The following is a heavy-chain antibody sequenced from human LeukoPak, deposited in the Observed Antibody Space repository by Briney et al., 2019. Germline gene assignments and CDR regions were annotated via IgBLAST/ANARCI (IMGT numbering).Heavy chain of an antibody. Sequence: VSVKVSRKASGYTFTSYGISWVRQAPGHGLEWMGWISAYNGNTNYAQKLQGRVTMTTDTSTSTAYMELRSLRSDDTAVYYCARDHYYDSSGYTRSADYWGQGTLVTVSS. CDR2: ISAYNGNT. V-gene: IGHV1-18*01. CDR1: GYTFTSYG. D-gene: IGHD3-22*01. CDR3: ARDHYYDSSGYTRSADY. J-gene: IGHJ4*02.